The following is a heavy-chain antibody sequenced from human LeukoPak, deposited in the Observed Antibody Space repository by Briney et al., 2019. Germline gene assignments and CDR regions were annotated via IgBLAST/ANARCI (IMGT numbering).Heavy chain of an antibody. CDR2: MNANPHNGET. J-gene: IGHJ4*02. V-gene: IGHV1-8*01. CDR3: ARLWQYSMTPHRSGLHY. D-gene: IGHD1-14*01. CDR1: GYTFTNYD. Sequence: ASVKVSCKASGYTFTNYDINWVRLAPGHGLEWMGWMNANPHNGETRFAQNFQGRLTMTADTSMRTFYMELSSLRPEDTAVYFCARLWQYSMTPHRSGLHYRGQGTQVIVS.